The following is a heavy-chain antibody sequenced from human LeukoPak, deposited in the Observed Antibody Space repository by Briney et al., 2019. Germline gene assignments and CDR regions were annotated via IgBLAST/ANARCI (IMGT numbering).Heavy chain of an antibody. V-gene: IGHV4-4*07. Sequence: SETLSLTCTVSGGSISSYYWSWIRQPAGKGLEWIGRIYTSGSTNYNPSLKSRVTISVDASKNQFSLKLSSVTAADTAVYYCARDLGQTLRGIAAADPPMRWFDPWGQGTLVTVSS. J-gene: IGHJ5*02. CDR3: ARDLGQTLRGIAAADPPMRWFDP. CDR2: IYTSGST. CDR1: GGSISSYY. D-gene: IGHD6-13*01.